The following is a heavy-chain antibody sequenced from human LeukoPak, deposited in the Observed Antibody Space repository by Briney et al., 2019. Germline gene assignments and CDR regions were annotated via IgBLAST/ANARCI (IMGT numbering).Heavy chain of an antibody. V-gene: IGHV4-39*07. CDR3: LSESLWFGELFGARTYNFAY. Sequence: SRYWWWWIHQKTGKGLKWIEWTYYSESTHYHPSLKSRFTISVDTSKNEFSLQLSSVSAPDAAVYYLLSESLWFGELFGARTYNFAYGVQGPLVPSSS. CDR2: TYYSEST. J-gene: IGHJ4*02. D-gene: IGHD3-10*01. CDR1: SRYW.